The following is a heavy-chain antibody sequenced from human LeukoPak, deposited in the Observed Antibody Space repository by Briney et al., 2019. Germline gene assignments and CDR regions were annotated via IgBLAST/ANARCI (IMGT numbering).Heavy chain of an antibody. D-gene: IGHD5-12*01. CDR3: ARDLRGYSYYYGMDV. Sequence: ASVKVSFKASGYTFTIYYMHWVRQAPGQGLEWMGIINPSGGSTSYAQKFQGRVTMTRDTSTSTVYMELSSLRSEDTAVYYCARDLRGYSYYYGMDVWGQGTTVTVSS. CDR2: INPSGGST. CDR1: GYTFTIYY. V-gene: IGHV1-46*01. J-gene: IGHJ6*02.